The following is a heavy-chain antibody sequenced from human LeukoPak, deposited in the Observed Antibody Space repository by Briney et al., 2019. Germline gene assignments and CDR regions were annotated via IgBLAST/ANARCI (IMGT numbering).Heavy chain of an antibody. D-gene: IGHD2-21*01. J-gene: IGHJ3*02. CDR2: TYYRSKWFF. V-gene: IGHV6-1*01. Sequence: SQTLSLTCAISGDSVSSNSAAWNWIRQSPSRGLEWLGRTYYRSKWFFNYEVSVRSRITINPDTSKNQFSLQLNSVTPEDTAVYFCAREIEAQTTYCAFDIWGQGTMVAVSS. CDR3: AREIEAQTTYCAFDI. CDR1: GDSVSSNSAA.